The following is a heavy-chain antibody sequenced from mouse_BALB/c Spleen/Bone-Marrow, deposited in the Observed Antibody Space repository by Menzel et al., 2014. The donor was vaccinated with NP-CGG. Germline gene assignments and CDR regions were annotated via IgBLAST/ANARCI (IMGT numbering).Heavy chain of an antibody. V-gene: IGHV14-3*02. CDR1: GFNIKDTY. J-gene: IGHJ1*01. CDR2: IDPANGNT. Sequence: VQLQQSGAELVKPGASAKLSCTASGFNIKDTYMHWVKQRPEQGLEWIGRIDPANGNTKYDPKFQGKATITADTSSNTAYLQLSSLTSEDTAVYYCANYRYGWYFDVWGAGTTVTVSS. D-gene: IGHD2-14*01. CDR3: ANYRYGWYFDV.